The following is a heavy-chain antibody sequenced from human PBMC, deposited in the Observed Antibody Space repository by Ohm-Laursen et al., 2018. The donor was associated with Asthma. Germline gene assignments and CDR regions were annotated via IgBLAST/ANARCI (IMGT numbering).Heavy chain of an antibody. CDR2: ISYDGSNK. CDR3: ATKDYSNYDFDY. D-gene: IGHD4-11*01. V-gene: IGHV3-30*03. J-gene: IGHJ4*02. Sequence: SLRLSCTASGFTFSDYGMHWVRQAPGKGLEWVAVISYDGSNKYYADSVKGRFTISRDNSKNTLYLQMNSLRAEDTAVYYCATKDYSNYDFDYWGQGTLVTVSS. CDR1: GFTFSDYG.